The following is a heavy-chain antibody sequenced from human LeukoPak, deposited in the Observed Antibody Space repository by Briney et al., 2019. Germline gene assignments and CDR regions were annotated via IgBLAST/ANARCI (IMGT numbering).Heavy chain of an antibody. CDR3: ARVGVGATNLGAFDI. D-gene: IGHD1-26*01. V-gene: IGHV3-64*01. J-gene: IGHJ3*02. CDR2: ISSNGGST. CDR1: GFTFSSYA. Sequence: PPGGSLRLSCAASGFTFSSYAMHWVRQAPGKGLEYDSAISSNGGSTYYANSVKGRFTISRDNSKNTLYLQMGSLRAEDMAVYYCARVGVGATNLGAFDIWGQGTMVTVSS.